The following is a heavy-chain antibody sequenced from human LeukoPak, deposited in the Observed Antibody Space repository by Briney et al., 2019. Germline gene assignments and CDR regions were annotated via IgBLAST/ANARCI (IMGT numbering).Heavy chain of an antibody. D-gene: IGHD1/OR15-1a*01. Sequence: GGSLRLSCAASGFTFSSYWMSWVRQAPGKGLEWVANIRPDGSEKYPVDSVKGRLTVIRDNAKNTLYLQMNRLRDDDSAVYYCARAPAFGTVDYWGQGTQVTVSS. CDR1: GFTFSSYW. V-gene: IGHV3-7*01. CDR2: IRPDGSEK. J-gene: IGHJ4*02. CDR3: ARAPAFGTVDY.